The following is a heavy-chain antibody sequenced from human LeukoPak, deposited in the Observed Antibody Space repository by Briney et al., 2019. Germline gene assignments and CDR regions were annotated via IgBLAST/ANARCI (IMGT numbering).Heavy chain of an antibody. D-gene: IGHD1-26*01. CDR2: ISYDGSYK. J-gene: IGHJ4*02. CDR3: ASGIRAFDN. V-gene: IGHV3-30*14. CDR1: KFTFSTYA. Sequence: AGRSLRLSCAASKFTFSTYAMHWVRQAPGKGLEWVSIISYDGSYKYYADSVKGRFTISRDNSKNTLYLQMNSLRGEDTAVYYCASGIRAFDNWGQGTLVTVSS.